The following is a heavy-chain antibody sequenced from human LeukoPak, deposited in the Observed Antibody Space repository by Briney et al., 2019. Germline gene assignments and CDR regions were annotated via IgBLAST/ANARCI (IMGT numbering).Heavy chain of an antibody. J-gene: IGHJ4*02. D-gene: IGHD6-6*01. V-gene: IGHV3-7*01. Sequence: GESLRLSCAASGFTFTTYWMSWVRQLPGKGLEWVANINQDGTEKYYVDSVKGRFTISRDNAKNSLDLQMNSLRVEDTAVYYCARGGVYSTSAVDYWGQGTLVTVSS. CDR3: ARGGVYSTSAVDY. CDR1: GFTFTTYW. CDR2: INQDGTEK.